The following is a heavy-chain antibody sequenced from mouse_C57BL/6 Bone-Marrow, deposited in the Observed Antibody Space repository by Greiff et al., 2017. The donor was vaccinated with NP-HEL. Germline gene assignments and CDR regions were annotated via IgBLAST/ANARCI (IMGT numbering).Heavy chain of an antibody. CDR3: ARRSITTVVATEEGYFDY. J-gene: IGHJ2*01. D-gene: IGHD1-1*01. CDR1: GYTFTSYW. CDR2: IHPNSGST. Sequence: QVQLQQPGAELVKPGASVKLSCKASGYTFTSYWMHWVKQRPGQGLEWIGMIHPNSGSTNYNEKFKSKATLTVDKSSSTAYMQLSSLTSEDSAVYYCARRSITTVVATEEGYFDYWGQGTTLTVSS. V-gene: IGHV1-64*01.